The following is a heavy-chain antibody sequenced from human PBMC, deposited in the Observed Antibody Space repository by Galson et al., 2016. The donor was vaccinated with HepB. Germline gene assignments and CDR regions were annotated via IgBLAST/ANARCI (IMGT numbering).Heavy chain of an antibody. Sequence: CAISGDSVSRNTAAWNWIRQSPSRGLEWLGRTYYRSKWSSDYAVSMKNRITINADTSMNQFSLQLNSVTPEDTAVYYCASGTGAYVQWGQGTLVTVSS. CDR2: TYYRSKWSS. V-gene: IGHV6-1*01. CDR1: GDSVSRNTAA. J-gene: IGHJ4*02. CDR3: ASGTGAYVQ. D-gene: IGHD5-12*01.